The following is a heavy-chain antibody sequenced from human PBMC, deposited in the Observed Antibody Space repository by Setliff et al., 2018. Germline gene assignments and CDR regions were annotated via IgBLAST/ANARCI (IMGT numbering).Heavy chain of an antibody. J-gene: IGHJ5*02. V-gene: IGHV1-69*05. D-gene: IGHD5-18*01. CDR2: IIPIFGTA. CDR1: GGTFSSYA. CDR3: ARDLKVDTAMVEYNWFDP. Sequence: GASVKVSCKASGGTFSSYAISWVRQAPGQGLEWMGGIIPIFGTANYAQKFQGRVTITTDESTSTAYMELSSLRSEDTAVYYCARDLKVDTAMVEYNWFDPWGQGTLVTVSS.